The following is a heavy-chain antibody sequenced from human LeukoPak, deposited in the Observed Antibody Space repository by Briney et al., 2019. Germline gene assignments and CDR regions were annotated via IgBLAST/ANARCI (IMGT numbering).Heavy chain of an antibody. V-gene: IGHV4-61*02. CDR3: AREGPPGCSSTSCYTDY. J-gene: IGHJ4*02. CDR1: GGSISSGSYY. Sequence: SQTLYLTCTVSGGSISSGSYYWSWIRQPAGKGLEWLGRIYTSGSTNYNPSLKSRVTISVDTSKNQFSLKLSSVTAADTAVYYCAREGPPGCSSTSCYTDYWGQGTLVTVSS. CDR2: IYTSGST. D-gene: IGHD2-2*02.